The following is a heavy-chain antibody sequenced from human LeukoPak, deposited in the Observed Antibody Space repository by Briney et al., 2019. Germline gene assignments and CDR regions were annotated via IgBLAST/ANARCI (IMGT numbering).Heavy chain of an antibody. V-gene: IGHV3-23*01. CDR1: GFTFSSYA. Sequence: GGSLRLSCAASGFTFSSYAMSWVRQAPGKGLEWVSAISGSGGSTYYADSVKGRSTISRDNSKNTLYLQMNSLRAEDTAVYYCAKDSFHIVVVTAIDYWGQGTLVTVSS. CDR3: AKDSFHIVVVTAIDY. CDR2: ISGSGGST. J-gene: IGHJ4*02. D-gene: IGHD2-21*02.